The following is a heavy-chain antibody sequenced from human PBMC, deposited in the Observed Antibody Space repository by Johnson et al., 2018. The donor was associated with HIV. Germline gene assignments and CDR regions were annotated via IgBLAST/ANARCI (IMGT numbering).Heavy chain of an antibody. CDR1: RFTFSYYG. J-gene: IGHJ3*02. Sequence: QVQLVESGGGVVQPGRSLRLSCAASRFTFSYYGMHWVRQAPGKGLEWVAVISYDGSNKYYADSVKGRFTISRDNSKNTLYQQMNSLRAEDTAVSFCASPSSRMHLWTDAFDIWGQGTMVTVSS. V-gene: IGHV3-30*03. CDR3: ASPSSRMHLWTDAFDI. CDR2: ISYDGSNK. D-gene: IGHD5-18*01.